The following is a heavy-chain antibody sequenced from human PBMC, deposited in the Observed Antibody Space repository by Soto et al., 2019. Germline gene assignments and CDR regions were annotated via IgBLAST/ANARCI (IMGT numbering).Heavy chain of an antibody. CDR2: IYYSGST. CDR1: GGSISSYY. D-gene: IGHD3-3*01. J-gene: IGHJ6*02. CDR3: ARDNYDFWSGYPYGMDV. Sequence: SETLSLTCTVSGGSISSYYWSWIRQPPGKGLEWIGYIYYSGSTNYNPSLKSRVTISVDTSKKQFSLKLSSVTAADTAVYYCARDNYDFWSGYPYGMDVWGQGTTVTVSS. V-gene: IGHV4-59*01.